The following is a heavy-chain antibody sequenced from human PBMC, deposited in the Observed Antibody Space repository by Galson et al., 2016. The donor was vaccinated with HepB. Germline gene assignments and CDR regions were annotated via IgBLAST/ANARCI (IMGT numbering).Heavy chain of an antibody. J-gene: IGHJ6*04. CDR2: ISDGGVRT. V-gene: IGHV3-23*01. Sequence: SLRLSCAASGFTFSSYAMRWVRQAPGKGLEWVPGISDGGVRTNDADSVKGRFTISRDNSKNTLYLQMNNLRAEDTAVYYCAKDAYCASGSCCGVGYHYGMDVWGKGTTVTVSS. CDR1: GFTFSSYA. CDR3: AKDAYCASGSCCGVGYHYGMDV. D-gene: IGHD2-15*01.